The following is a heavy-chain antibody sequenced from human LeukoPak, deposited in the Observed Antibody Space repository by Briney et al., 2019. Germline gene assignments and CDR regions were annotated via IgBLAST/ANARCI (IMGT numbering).Heavy chain of an antibody. V-gene: IGHV3-7*01. CDR3: ARDYDYYDSSGYYSP. Sequence: PGGSLRLSCAASGFTFSSYSMSWVRQAPGKGLEWVANIKEDGSETYYVDSVKGRFTVSRDNAKNSLYLQMNSLRVEDTAVYYCARDYDYYDSSGYYSPWGQGTLVTVSS. D-gene: IGHD3-22*01. CDR1: GFTFSSYS. CDR2: IKEDGSET. J-gene: IGHJ5*02.